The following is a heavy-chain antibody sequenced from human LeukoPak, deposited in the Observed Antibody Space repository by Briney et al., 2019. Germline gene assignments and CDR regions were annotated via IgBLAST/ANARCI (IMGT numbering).Heavy chain of an antibody. V-gene: IGHV1-46*01. CDR1: GYTFTSYY. Sequence: ASVKVSCKASGYTFTSYYMHWVRQAPGQGLEWMGIINPSGGSTSYAQKLQGRVTMTRDTSTSTVYMELSSLRSEDTAVYYCARLAVAGTDVDYWGQGTLVTVSS. CDR2: INPSGGST. D-gene: IGHD6-19*01. J-gene: IGHJ4*02. CDR3: ARLAVAGTDVDY.